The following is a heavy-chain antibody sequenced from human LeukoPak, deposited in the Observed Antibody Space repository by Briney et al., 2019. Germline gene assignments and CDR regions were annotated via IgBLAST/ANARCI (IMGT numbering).Heavy chain of an antibody. J-gene: IGHJ4*02. V-gene: IGHV3-30*04. Sequence: PGRSLRLSCAASGFTFSSYAMYWVRQAPGKGLEWVAVISYGGSDKFYADSVKGRFTISRDSSKNTLYLQMNSLRPEDTAVYYCARARPSMWIDYWGQGTLVTVSS. CDR2: ISYGGSDK. D-gene: IGHD5-12*01. CDR3: ARARPSMWIDY. CDR1: GFTFSSYA.